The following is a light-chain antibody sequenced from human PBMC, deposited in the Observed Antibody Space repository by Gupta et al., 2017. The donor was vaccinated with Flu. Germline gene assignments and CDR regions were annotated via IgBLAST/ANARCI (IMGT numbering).Light chain of an antibody. Sequence: GTQSFVPGEKATPSFMASTSVRSSYLACHQQKAGQAPRLLIYGASDRSTGRPDRFSGSASGTDFTLTIRMLHPEDSVVYCCQQYGTSGDTFGPGTKLNIK. V-gene: IGKV3-20*01. J-gene: IGKJ3*01. CDR1: TSVRSSY. CDR3: QQYGTSGDT. CDR2: GAS.